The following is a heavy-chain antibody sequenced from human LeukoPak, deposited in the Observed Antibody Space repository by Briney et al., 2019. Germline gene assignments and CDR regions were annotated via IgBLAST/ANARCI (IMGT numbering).Heavy chain of an antibody. Sequence: GGSLRLSCAASGFTYSHYGMHWVRQAPGKGLEWVAVIWSDGTQKYYGDAVKGRFTISRDNSMKTLFLQMNSLRGDDTAVYYCAKDAQRGFDYSNSLESWGQGTLVTVFS. CDR2: IWSDGTQK. V-gene: IGHV3-33*06. CDR3: AKDAQRGFDYSNSLES. D-gene: IGHD4-11*01. CDR1: GFTYSHYG. J-gene: IGHJ5*01.